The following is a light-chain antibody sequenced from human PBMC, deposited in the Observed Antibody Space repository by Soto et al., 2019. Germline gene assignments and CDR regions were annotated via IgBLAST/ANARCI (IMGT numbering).Light chain of an antibody. CDR3: QQYFTIPHT. CDR2: DAS. Sequence: DIQMTQSPSTLSASVRDSVTITCRASQSIDRRLAWYQKKPGKAPNLVIYDASTLESGDPSRFSASGSGTEFTLTISSLQPDDFATYYCQQYFTIPHTFGLGTTVQVK. V-gene: IGKV1-5*01. J-gene: IGKJ2*01. CDR1: QSIDRR.